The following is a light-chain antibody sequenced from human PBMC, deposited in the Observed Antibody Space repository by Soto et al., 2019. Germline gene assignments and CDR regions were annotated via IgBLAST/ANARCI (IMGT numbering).Light chain of an antibody. V-gene: IGLV1-40*01. CDR3: QSYDSSLSAVV. CDR2: GNS. CDR1: SSNTGAGYD. Sequence: QSVLTQPPSVSGAPGQRVTISCTGSSSNTGAGYDVHWYQQLPGTAPKLLIYGNSNRPSGVPDRFSGSKSGTSASLAITGLQAEDEADYYCQSYDSSLSAVVFGGGTMLTVL. J-gene: IGLJ2*01.